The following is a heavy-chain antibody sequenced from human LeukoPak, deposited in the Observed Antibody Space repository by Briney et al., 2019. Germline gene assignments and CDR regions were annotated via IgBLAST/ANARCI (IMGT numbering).Heavy chain of an antibody. D-gene: IGHD3-3*01. CDR3: ARLPIYDFWSGYYIPDY. Sequence: GGSLRLSCAASGFTFSSYSMNWVRQAPGKGLEWVSYISSSSSTIYYADSVKGRFTISRDNAKNSLYLQMNSLRAVDTAVYYCARLPIYDFWSGYYIPDYWGQGTLVTVSS. CDR2: ISSSSSTI. J-gene: IGHJ4*02. V-gene: IGHV3-48*01. CDR1: GFTFSSYS.